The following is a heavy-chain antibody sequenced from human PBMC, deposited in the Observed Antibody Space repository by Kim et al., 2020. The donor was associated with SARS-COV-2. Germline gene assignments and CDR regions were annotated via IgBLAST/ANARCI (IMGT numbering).Heavy chain of an antibody. D-gene: IGHD1-26*01. CDR3: ASAILDWSYLVY. V-gene: IGHV1-24*01. CDR2: T. Sequence: TIYAQKFQGRVTMTEDTSTDTAYMELSSLRSEDTAVYYCASAILDWSYLVYWGQGTLVTVSS. J-gene: IGHJ4*02.